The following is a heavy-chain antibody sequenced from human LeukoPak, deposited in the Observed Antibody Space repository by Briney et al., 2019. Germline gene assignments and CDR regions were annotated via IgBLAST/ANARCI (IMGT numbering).Heavy chain of an antibody. D-gene: IGHD3-3*01. CDR3: ARGGRVVRFLEWLNDAFDI. J-gene: IGHJ3*02. CDR1: GGSISSSNW. Sequence: PSETLSLTCAVSGGSISSSNWWSWVRQPPGKGLEWIGEIYHSGSTNYNPSLKSRVTISVDKSKNQFSLKLSSVTAADTAVYYCARGGRVVRFLEWLNDAFDIWGQGTMVTVSS. CDR2: IYHSGST. V-gene: IGHV4-4*02.